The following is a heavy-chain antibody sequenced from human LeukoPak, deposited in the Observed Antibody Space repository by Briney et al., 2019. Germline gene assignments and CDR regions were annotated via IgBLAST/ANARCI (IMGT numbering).Heavy chain of an antibody. CDR3: AKWAEYYYDSSGSIPGY. J-gene: IGHJ4*02. CDR1: GFTFSSYG. CDR2: IRYDGSNK. D-gene: IGHD3-22*01. Sequence: GGSLRLSCAASGFTFSSYGMHWVRQAPGKGLEWVAFIRYDGSNKYYADSVKGRFTISRDNSKNTLYLQMNSPRAEDTAVYYCAKWAEYYYDSSGSIPGYWGQGTLVTVSS. V-gene: IGHV3-30*02.